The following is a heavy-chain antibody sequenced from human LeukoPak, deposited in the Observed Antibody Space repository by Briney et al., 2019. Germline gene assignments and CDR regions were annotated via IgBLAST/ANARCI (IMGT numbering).Heavy chain of an antibody. CDR2: IYYSGST. J-gene: IGHJ6*02. V-gene: IGHV4-31*03. D-gene: IGHD3-22*01. Sequence: SETLSLTCTVSGGSISSGGYYWSWIRQHPGKGLEWIGYIYYSGSTYYNPSLKSRVTISVDTSKNQFSLRLSSVTAADTAVYYCARDYYDSSGTYGMDVWGQGTTVTVSS. CDR3: ARDYYDSSGTYGMDV. CDR1: GGSISSGGYY.